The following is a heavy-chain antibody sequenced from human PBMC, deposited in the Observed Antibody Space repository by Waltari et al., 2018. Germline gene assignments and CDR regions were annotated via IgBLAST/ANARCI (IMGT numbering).Heavy chain of an antibody. J-gene: IGHJ4*02. Sequence: QVQLQQWGAGLLKPSETLSLTCAVYAGSFSGYYWSWIRQPPGKGLEWIGEIDHSGSTNYNPSLKSRVTISVDTSKNQFSLKLSSVTAADTAVYYCARVTVAGIDYWGQGTLVIVSS. D-gene: IGHD6-19*01. V-gene: IGHV4-34*01. CDR3: ARVTVAGIDY. CDR1: AGSFSGYY. CDR2: IDHSGST.